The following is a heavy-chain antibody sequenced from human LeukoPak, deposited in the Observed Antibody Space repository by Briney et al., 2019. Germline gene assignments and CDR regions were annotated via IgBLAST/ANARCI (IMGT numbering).Heavy chain of an antibody. J-gene: IGHJ4*02. CDR3: TREGGGYEIDY. D-gene: IGHD5-12*01. Sequence: PGGSLRLSCVTSGFTFSSYGMHWVRQAPGKGLQWVARITSDGSIQQYADSVRGRFTISRDSPKNTLYLQMNSLGAEDTAMYSCTREGGGYEIDYWGQGTLVIVSS. V-gene: IGHV3-33*01. CDR2: ITSDGSIQ. CDR1: GFTFSSYG.